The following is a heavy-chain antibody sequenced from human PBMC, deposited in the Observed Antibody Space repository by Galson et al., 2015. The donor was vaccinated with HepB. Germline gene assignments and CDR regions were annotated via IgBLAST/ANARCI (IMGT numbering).Heavy chain of an antibody. J-gene: IGHJ6*02. D-gene: IGHD3-10*01. V-gene: IGHV3-7*03. CDR1: W. Sequence: WMNWVRQAPGKGLEWVAHINQDGSSKYYVDSVKGRFTISRDNAKDSVYLQLDSLRAEDTAVYYCARRISLVRGIITKPDYYYGMDVWGQGTTVTVAS. CDR2: INQDGSSK. CDR3: ARRISLVRGIITKPDYYYGMDV.